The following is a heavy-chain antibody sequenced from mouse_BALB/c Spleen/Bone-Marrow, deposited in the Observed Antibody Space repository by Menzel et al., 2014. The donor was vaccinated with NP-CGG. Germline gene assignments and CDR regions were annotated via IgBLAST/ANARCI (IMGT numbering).Heavy chain of an antibody. J-gene: IGHJ4*01. V-gene: IGHV14-3*02. CDR3: ARDGVLWLRRDYALDY. D-gene: IGHD2-2*01. CDR1: GFNIKDTY. CDR2: IDPANGYN. Sequence: VQLQQSGAELVKPGASVKLSCTASGFNIKDTYIHWVKQRPEQGLEWIGRIDPANGYNKCDPKFQDKATITADTSSNTAYLQLDSLTSEDTAVYYCARDGVLWLRRDYALDYWGQGTSVTVSS.